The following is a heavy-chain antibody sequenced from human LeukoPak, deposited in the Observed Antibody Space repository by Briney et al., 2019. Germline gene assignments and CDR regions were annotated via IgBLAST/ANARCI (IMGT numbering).Heavy chain of an antibody. D-gene: IGHD2-2*01. CDR2: IYTSGST. CDR3: ARDGFYCSSTSCYFHDAFDI. CDR1: GGAISSGSYY. V-gene: IGHV4-61*02. Sequence: SETLSLTCTVPGGAISSGSYYWSWIRQPAGKGLEWIGRIYTSGSTNYNPSPKSRVTISVEASKNQFFLKLSSVTAADTAVYYCARDGFYCSSTSCYFHDAFDIWGQGTMVTVSS. J-gene: IGHJ3*02.